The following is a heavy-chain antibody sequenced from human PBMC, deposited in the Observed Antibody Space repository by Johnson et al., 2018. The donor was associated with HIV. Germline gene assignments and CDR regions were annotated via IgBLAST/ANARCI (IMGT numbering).Heavy chain of an antibody. CDR1: EFSFNTYT. V-gene: IGHV3-30-3*02. CDR2: ISADGTNK. Sequence: QVQLVESGGGLVKPGGSLRLSCAAAEFSFNTYTMHWVRQAPGKGLEWVAIISADGTNKYYADSVKGRFTISRDNSKNTLYLQMNSLRAEDTAVYYCAKSAPDLAGIVGATGAFDIWGQGTMVTVSS. D-gene: IGHD1-26*01. CDR3: AKSAPDLAGIVGATGAFDI. J-gene: IGHJ3*02.